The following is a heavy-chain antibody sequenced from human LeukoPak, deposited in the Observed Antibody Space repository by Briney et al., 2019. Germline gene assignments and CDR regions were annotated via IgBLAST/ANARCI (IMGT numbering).Heavy chain of an antibody. V-gene: IGHV1-24*01. CDR1: GYTLTELS. J-gene: IGHJ5*02. Sequence: ASVKVSCKVSGYTLTELSMHWVRQAPGKGLEWMGGFDPEDGETIYAQKFQGRVTMTTDTSTSTAYMELRSLRSDDTAVYYCARDWRDYCSSTSCYNDNWFDPWGQGTLVTVSS. CDR3: ARDWRDYCSSTSCYNDNWFDP. D-gene: IGHD2-2*02. CDR2: FDPEDGET.